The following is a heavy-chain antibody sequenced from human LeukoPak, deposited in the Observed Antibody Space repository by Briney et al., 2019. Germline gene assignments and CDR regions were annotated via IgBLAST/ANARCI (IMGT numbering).Heavy chain of an antibody. CDR3: ARDPVSGVGDY. J-gene: IGHJ4*02. V-gene: IGHV1-69*04. CDR1: GYTFTGYY. D-gene: IGHD1-20*01. CDR2: IIPILGIA. Sequence: SVKVSCKASGYTFTGYYMHWVRQAPGQGLEWMGRIIPILGIANYAQKFQGRVTITADKSTSTAYMELSSLRSEDTAVYYCARDPVSGVGDYWGQGTLVTVSS.